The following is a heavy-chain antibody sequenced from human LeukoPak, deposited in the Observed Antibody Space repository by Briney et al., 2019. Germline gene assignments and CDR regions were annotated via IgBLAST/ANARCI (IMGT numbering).Heavy chain of an antibody. D-gene: IGHD3-10*01. Sequence: ASVKVSCKASGYTFTGYYMHWVRQAPGQGLEWMGWINPNSGGTNYAQKFQGRVTMTRDTSISTAYMELSRLRSVDTAVYYCARAQNTWFGEYHFDYWGQGTLVTVSS. CDR2: INPNSGGT. V-gene: IGHV1-2*02. J-gene: IGHJ4*02. CDR3: ARAQNTWFGEYHFDY. CDR1: GYTFTGYY.